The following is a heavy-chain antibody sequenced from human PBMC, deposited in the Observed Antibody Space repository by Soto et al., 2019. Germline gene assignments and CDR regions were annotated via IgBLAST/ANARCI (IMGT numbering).Heavy chain of an antibody. Sequence: EVQLLESGGGLVQPGGSLRLSCAASGFTFSSYVMSWVRQAPGKGLEWVSAISGSGGSTYYADSVKGRFTISRDNSKNTLYLQMNSLRAEDTAVYYCAKGSSGWYERFDYWSQGTLVTVSS. CDR3: AKGSSGWYERFDY. V-gene: IGHV3-23*01. D-gene: IGHD6-19*01. CDR1: GFTFSSYV. J-gene: IGHJ4*02. CDR2: ISGSGGST.